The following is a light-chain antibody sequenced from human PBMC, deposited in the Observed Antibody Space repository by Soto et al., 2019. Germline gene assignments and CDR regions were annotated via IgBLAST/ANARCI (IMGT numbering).Light chain of an antibody. CDR1: SSDIGYSNF. V-gene: IGLV2-14*03. CDR2: DLI. J-gene: IGLJ1*01. Sequence: SVLTQPASVSGSPGQSITISCTGTSSDIGYSNFVSWYQQHPGKAPKLLIYDLINRPSGVPNRFSGSKSGNTASLTISGLQAEDEADYYCNSCTSANTYVFGTGTKVTV. CDR3: NSCTSANTYV.